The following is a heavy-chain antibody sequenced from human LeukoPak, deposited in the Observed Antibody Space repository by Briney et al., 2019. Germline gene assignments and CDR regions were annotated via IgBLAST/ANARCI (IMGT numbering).Heavy chain of an antibody. J-gene: IGHJ4*02. Sequence: GGSLRLSCAASGFTFSSYWMHWVRQAPGKGLVWVSRINSDGSSTNYVDSVKGRFTTSRDNAKNTLYLQMNSLRAEDTAVYYCVRDILLSDYGDNWGQGTLVTVSS. CDR3: VRDILLSDYGDN. V-gene: IGHV3-74*01. CDR1: GFTFSSYW. CDR2: INSDGSST. D-gene: IGHD3-9*01.